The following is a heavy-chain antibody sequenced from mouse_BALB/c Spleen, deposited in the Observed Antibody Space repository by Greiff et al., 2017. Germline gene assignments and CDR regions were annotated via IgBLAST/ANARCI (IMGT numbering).Heavy chain of an antibody. CDR1: GFTFSSYA. D-gene: IGHD1-1*02. J-gene: IGHJ1*01. V-gene: IGHV5-6-5*01. CDR3: ARRGGYWYFDV. CDR2: ISSGGST. Sequence: EVKLVESGGGLVKPGGSLKLSCAASGFTFSSYAMSWVRQTPEKRLEWVASISSGGSTYYPDSVKGRFTISRDNARNILYLQMSSLRSEDTAMYYCARRGGYWYFDVWGAGTTVTVSS.